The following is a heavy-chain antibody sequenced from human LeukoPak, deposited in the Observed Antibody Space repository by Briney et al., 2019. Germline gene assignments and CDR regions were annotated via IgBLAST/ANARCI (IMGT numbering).Heavy chain of an antibody. J-gene: IGHJ6*03. CDR3: ARASICGVAPYYMDL. CDR2: IYYSGST. D-gene: IGHD3-3*01. V-gene: IGHV4-59*01. Sequence: SETLSHTCTVSGGSISTYYWSWIRQPPGKGLEWIGYIYYSGSTDYNPSLKSRVTISVDRSKNQFSLKLSSVTAADTAVYYCARASICGVAPYYMDLWGRGTTVTVSS. CDR1: GGSISTYY.